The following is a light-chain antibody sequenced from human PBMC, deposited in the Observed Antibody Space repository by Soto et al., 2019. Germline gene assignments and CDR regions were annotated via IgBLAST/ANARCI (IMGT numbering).Light chain of an antibody. CDR1: SSDIGNYNY. CDR2: EVT. CDR3: SSSWV. V-gene: IGLV2-8*01. J-gene: IGLJ1*01. Sequence: QSALTQPPSASGSPGQSVTISCTGTSSDIGNYNYVSWYQQHPGKAPKLIIYEVTKRPSGVPDRFSGSKSGNTASLTVSGLQAEDEADYYGSSSWVFGTGTKLTVL.